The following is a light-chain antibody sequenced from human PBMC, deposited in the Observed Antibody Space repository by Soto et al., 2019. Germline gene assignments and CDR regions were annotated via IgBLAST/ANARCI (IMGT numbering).Light chain of an antibody. CDR1: QSISNR. Sequence: DIQMTQSPSTLSASVGDRVTITCRASQSISNRLAWYQQKPGKAPKVLIYDASSLEGGVPSRFSGTGSATDFTLTISSLQPEDVAIYYCQKYNSGPLTFGGGTKVDIK. J-gene: IGKJ4*01. CDR2: DAS. CDR3: QKYNSGPLT. V-gene: IGKV1-5*01.